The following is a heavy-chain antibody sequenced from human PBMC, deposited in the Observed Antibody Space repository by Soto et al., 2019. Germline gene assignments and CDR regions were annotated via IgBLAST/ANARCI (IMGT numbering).Heavy chain of an antibody. CDR1: GFTFSSYA. D-gene: IGHD3-16*02. V-gene: IGHV3-23*01. CDR3: AKDAQPYDYVWGSYRYGDY. CDR2: ISGSGGST. J-gene: IGHJ4*02. Sequence: VGSLRLSCAASGFTFSSYAMSWVRQAPGKGLEWVSAISGSGGSTYYADSVKGRFTISRDNSKNTLYLQMNSLRAEDTAVYYCAKDAQPYDYVWGSYRYGDYWGQGTLVTVSS.